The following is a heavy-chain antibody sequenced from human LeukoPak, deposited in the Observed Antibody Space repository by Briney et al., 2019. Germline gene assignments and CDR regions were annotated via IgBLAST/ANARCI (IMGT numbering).Heavy chain of an antibody. D-gene: IGHD2-2*01. V-gene: IGHV3-73*01. CDR2: IRSKANSYAT. CDR3: TRQGGYCSSTSCYHFDY. Sequence: GGSLRLSCAASGFTFSGSAMHWVRQASGKGLEWVGRIRSKANSYATAYAASVKGRLTISRDDSKNTAYLQMNSLKTEDTAVYYCTRQGGYCSSTSCYHFDYWGQGTLVTVSS. CDR1: GFTFSGSA. J-gene: IGHJ4*02.